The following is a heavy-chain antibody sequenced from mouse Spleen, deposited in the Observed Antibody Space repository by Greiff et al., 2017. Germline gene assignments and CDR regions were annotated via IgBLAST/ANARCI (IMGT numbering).Heavy chain of an antibody. V-gene: IGHV1-52*01. CDR2: IDPSDSET. D-gene: IGHD2-3*01. J-gene: IGHJ3*01. CDR1: GYTFTSYW. CDR3: ARDDGYYLFAY. Sequence: QVQLQQPGAELVRPGSSVKLSCKASGYTFTSYWMHWVKQRPIQGLEWIGNIDPSDSETHYNQKFKDKATLTVDKSSSTAYMQLSSLTSEDSAVYYCARDDGYYLFAYWGQGTLVTVSA.